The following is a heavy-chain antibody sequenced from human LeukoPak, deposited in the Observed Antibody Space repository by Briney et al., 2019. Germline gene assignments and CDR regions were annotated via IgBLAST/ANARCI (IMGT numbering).Heavy chain of an antibody. Sequence: GGSLRLSCAASGFTFRSFWMHWVRQDPGKGLVWVSHMNGDGTSISYADSVKGRFTISRDNAKNTLYLQMNRLKAEDTAVYYCARSATDAFDIWSQGTMVTVSS. V-gene: IGHV3-74*01. J-gene: IGHJ3*02. CDR2: MNGDGTSI. CDR3: ARSATDAFDI. CDR1: GFTFRSFW. D-gene: IGHD3-3*01.